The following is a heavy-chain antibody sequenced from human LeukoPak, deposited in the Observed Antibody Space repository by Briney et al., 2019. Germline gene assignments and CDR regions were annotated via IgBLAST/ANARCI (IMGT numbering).Heavy chain of an antibody. CDR2: ISSSGSTI. CDR1: GFTFSSYE. CDR3: ARTHQSQIYYGSGSYARYFDY. Sequence: GGSLRLSCAASGFTFSSYEMNWVRQAPGKGLEWVSYISSSGSTIYYADSVKGRFTISRDNAKNSLYLQMNSLRAEDTAVYYCARTHQSQIYYGSGSYARYFDYWGQGTLVTVSS. V-gene: IGHV3-48*03. D-gene: IGHD3-10*01. J-gene: IGHJ4*02.